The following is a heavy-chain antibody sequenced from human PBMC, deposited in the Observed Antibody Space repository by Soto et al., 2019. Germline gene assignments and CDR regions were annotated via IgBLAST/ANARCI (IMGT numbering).Heavy chain of an antibody. CDR3: ARGPVAWKSIVGAPFWFDP. CDR1: GVTFSSYS. V-gene: IGHV3-21*01. Sequence: GGSLRLSCAASGVTFSSYSMNWVRQAPGKGLEWVSSISSSSSYIYYADSVKGRFTISRDNAKNSLYLQMNSLRAEDTAVYYCARGPVAWKSIVGAPFWFDPWGQETLVTVSS. D-gene: IGHD1-26*01. CDR2: ISSSSSYI. J-gene: IGHJ5*02.